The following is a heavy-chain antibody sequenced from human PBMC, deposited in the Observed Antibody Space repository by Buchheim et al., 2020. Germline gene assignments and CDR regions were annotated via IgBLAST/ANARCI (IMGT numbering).Heavy chain of an antibody. CDR1: GFTFSSYG. J-gene: IGHJ6*02. CDR3: AKDRGYCSSTSCSDYYYYGMDV. Sequence: QVQPVESGGGVVQPGRSLRLSCAASGFTFSSYGMHWVRQAPGKGLEWVAVISYDGSNKYYADSVKGRFTISRDNSKNTLYLQMNSLRAEDTAVYYCAKDRGYCSSTSCSDYYYYGMDVWGQGTT. CDR2: ISYDGSNK. D-gene: IGHD2-2*01. V-gene: IGHV3-30*18.